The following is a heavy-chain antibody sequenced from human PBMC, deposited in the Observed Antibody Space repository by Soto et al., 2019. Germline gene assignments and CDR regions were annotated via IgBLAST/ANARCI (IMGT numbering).Heavy chain of an antibody. Sequence: EVQLLESGGGLVQPGGSLRLSCVASGFTFSDYVMTWVRQAPGKGPEWVSTISASGTITHYADSVEGRFTISRDNSTKTMFLRLSSLRVEDTALYYCAKLPWWEELAGTEYWGQGALVTVSP. CDR3: AKLPWWEELAGTEY. CDR2: ISASGTIT. CDR1: GFTFSDYV. V-gene: IGHV3-23*01. J-gene: IGHJ4*02. D-gene: IGHD1-26*01.